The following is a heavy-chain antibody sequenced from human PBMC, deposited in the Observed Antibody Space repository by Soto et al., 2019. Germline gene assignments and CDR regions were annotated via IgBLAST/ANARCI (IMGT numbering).Heavy chain of an antibody. CDR1: SDSITSGTYQ. Sequence: SETLSLPCTVSSDSITSGTYQWGWIRQPPGRGLGWIGSAYYRESTDNNPSLKSRDAIHVDTSKNQFSPNANSVTTAAPTVSDCARHRYWKVDYWCEGSIVTV. CDR3: ARHRYWKVDY. V-gene: IGHV4-39*01. J-gene: IGHJ4*02. D-gene: IGHD1-1*01. CDR2: AYYREST.